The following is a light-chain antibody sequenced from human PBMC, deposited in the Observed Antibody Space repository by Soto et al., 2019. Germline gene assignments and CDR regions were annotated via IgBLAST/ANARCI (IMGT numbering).Light chain of an antibody. V-gene: IGLV2-11*01. CDR1: SSVVGGYDF. CDR3: CSYAATYVYV. J-gene: IGLJ1*01. Sequence: QTVLTQPRSVSGSPGELVTVSCTGTSSVVGGYDFVYWYQQHPGKAPKLMIYDVTKRPSGVPDRFSGSKSGNTASLTISGLQAEDEAVYFCCSYAATYVYVFGTGTKVTVL. CDR2: DVT.